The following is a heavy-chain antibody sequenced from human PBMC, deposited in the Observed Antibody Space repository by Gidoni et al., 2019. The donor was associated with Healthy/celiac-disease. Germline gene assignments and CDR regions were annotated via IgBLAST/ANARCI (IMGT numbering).Heavy chain of an antibody. J-gene: IGHJ4*02. V-gene: IGHV3-73*01. CDR3: IRQYGSGSDSRAGRLEPDY. CDR1: GFTFSGSA. CDR2: IRSKANSYAT. D-gene: IGHD3-10*01. Sequence: EVQLVESGGGLVQPGGSLKLSCAASGFTFSGSAMLCVRQASGKGLAWVGRIRSKANSYATAYAASVKGRFTSSRDDSKNTEYLQMNSLKTEETAVYYCIRQYGSGSDSRAGRLEPDYWGQGTLVTVSS.